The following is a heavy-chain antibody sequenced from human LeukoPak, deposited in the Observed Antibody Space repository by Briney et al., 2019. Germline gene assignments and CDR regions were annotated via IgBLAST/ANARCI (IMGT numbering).Heavy chain of an antibody. CDR3: ARGLYDERAAGSWFDP. Sequence: SETLSLTCTVSGGSISSSSYYWGWIRQPPGKGLEWIGSIYYSGSTYYNPSLKSRVTISVDTSKSQLSLKLSSVTAADTAVYYCARGLYDERAAGSWFDPWGQGTLVTVSS. V-gene: IGHV4-39*07. CDR2: IYYSGST. CDR1: GGSISSSSYY. D-gene: IGHD3-3*01. J-gene: IGHJ5*02.